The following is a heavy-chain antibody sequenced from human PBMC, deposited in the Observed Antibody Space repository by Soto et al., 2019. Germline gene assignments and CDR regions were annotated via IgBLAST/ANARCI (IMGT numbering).Heavy chain of an antibody. D-gene: IGHD3-22*01. Sequence: VSCKASGVTFSSYAISWVRQAPGQGLEWMGGIIPIFGTANYAQKFQGRVTITADESTSTAYMELSSLRSEDTAVYYCSYYYSSGYYYAPLYGMDVWGQGTTVTVSS. V-gene: IGHV1-69*01. CDR1: GVTFSSYA. J-gene: IGHJ6*02. CDR2: IIPIFGTA. CDR3: SYYYSSGYYYAPLYGMDV.